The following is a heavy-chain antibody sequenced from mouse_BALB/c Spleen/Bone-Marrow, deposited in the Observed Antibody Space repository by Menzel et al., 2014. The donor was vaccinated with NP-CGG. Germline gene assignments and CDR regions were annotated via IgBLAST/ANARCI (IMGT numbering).Heavy chain of an antibody. CDR3: ARWYYGSSSFAY. CDR1: GYTFSTYW. V-gene: IGHV1-9*01. J-gene: IGHJ3*01. D-gene: IGHD1-1*01. Sequence: QVQLQQSGAELMKPGASVKISCKATGYTFSTYWIEWVKQRPGHGLEWIGEILPGSGSTNYNEKFKGKATFTADTSSNTVYMQLSSLTSEDSAVHYCARWYYGSSSFAYWGQGTLVTVSA. CDR2: ILPGSGST.